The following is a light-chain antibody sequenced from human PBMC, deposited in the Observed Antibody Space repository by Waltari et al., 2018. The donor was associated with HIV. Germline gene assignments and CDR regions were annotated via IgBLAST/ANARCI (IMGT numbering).Light chain of an antibody. CDR2: GTS. V-gene: IGKV3-20*01. CDR1: QSVSSNF. CDR3: QQYGSFPQT. J-gene: IGKJ1*01. Sequence: ETVLTQSPGAVSLSPGERVTLSCRASQSVSSNFLAWYQQKAGQAPRLLISGTSSRAAGIPDRFSGSGSGTDFTLCISRLEPEDVAVYYCQQYGSFPQTFGQGSKVEIK.